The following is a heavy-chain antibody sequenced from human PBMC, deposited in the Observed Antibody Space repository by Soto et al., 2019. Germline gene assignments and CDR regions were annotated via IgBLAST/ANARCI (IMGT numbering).Heavy chain of an antibody. CDR2: ISAHNGNT. D-gene: IGHD1-1*01. Sequence: QVHLVQSGAEVKKPGASVKVSCKGSGYDFTTYGITWVRQAPGQGLEWMAWISAHNGNTDYAQKLQGRVTVTRDTSPSTGYMELRTLTSDGTAVYYCARGRYADYWGQGALVTVSS. CDR3: ARGRYADY. J-gene: IGHJ4*02. V-gene: IGHV1-18*01. CDR1: GYDFTTYG.